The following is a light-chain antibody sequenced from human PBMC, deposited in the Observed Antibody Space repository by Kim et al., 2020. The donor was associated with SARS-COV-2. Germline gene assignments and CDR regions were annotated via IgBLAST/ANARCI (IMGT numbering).Light chain of an antibody. J-gene: IGLJ1*01. V-gene: IGLV2-14*03. Sequence: GQSITISFTGTSSDIVAYTHVSWYQQHPVKAPKLMIYDVTNRPSGVSNRFSASKSGNTASLTISGLQAEDEADYYCCSYATSTTYLFGTGTKVTVL. CDR1: SSDIVAYTH. CDR2: DVT. CDR3: CSYATSTTYL.